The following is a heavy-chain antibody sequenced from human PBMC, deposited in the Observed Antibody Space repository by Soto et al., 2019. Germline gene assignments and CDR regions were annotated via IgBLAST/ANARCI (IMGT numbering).Heavy chain of an antibody. CDR3: ARDQGGTYCYGAGSYRINAFGI. Sequence: QVQLVQSGAEVKKPGASVKVSCKASGYTFTSYGISWVRQAPGQGLEWMGWISAYNGNTNYAQKLQGRVTMTTDTPTSTAYRELRGLRSDDTAVYYCARDQGGTYCYGAGSYRINAFGIWGQGTMVTVSS. J-gene: IGHJ3*02. D-gene: IGHD3-10*01. CDR1: GYTFTSYG. V-gene: IGHV1-18*01. CDR2: ISAYNGNT.